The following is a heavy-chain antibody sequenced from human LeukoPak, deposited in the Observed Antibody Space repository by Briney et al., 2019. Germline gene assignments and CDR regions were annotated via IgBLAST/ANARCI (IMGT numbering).Heavy chain of an antibody. CDR2: ITSGGDII. CDR1: GFTFSNYD. D-gene: IGHD3-10*01. Sequence: QSGGSLRLSCAASGFTFSNYDMNWVRQAPGKGLDWVSYITSGGDIIYYADSVKGRFTISRDNAKNSLYLQMNSLRVEDTAVYYCARYRADAGSYDALDVWGQGTMVTVSS. CDR3: ARYRADAGSYDALDV. J-gene: IGHJ3*01. V-gene: IGHV3-48*03.